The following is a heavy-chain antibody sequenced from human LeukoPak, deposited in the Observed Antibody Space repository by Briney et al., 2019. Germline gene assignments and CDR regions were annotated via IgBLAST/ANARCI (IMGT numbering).Heavy chain of an antibody. D-gene: IGHD2-2*01. J-gene: IGHJ4*02. Sequence: ASVKVSCKASGYTFTSYGISWVRQAPGQGLEWMGWISAYNGNTNYAQKLQGRVTMTTDTPTSTAYMELRSLRSDDTAVYYCAREDAVVPAAIVDYWGQGTLVTVSS. CDR2: ISAYNGNT. CDR1: GYTFTSYG. V-gene: IGHV1-18*01. CDR3: AREDAVVPAAIVDY.